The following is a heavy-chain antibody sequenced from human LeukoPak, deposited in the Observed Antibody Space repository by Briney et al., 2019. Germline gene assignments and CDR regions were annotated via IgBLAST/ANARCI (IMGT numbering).Heavy chain of an antibody. V-gene: IGHV4-59*01. CDR1: GGSISGYY. CDR3: ARFPEYRDWFDP. Sequence: PSETLSLTCTVSGGSISGYYWSWIRQPPGKGLEWIGYIYYSGSTNYNPSLKSRVTISVDTSKNQFSLKLSSVTAADTAVYYCARFPEYRDWFDPWGQGTLVTVSS. J-gene: IGHJ5*02. CDR2: IYYSGST. D-gene: IGHD6-6*01.